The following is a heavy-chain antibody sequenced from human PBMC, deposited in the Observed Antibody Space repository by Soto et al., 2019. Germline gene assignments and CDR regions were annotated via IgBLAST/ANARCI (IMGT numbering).Heavy chain of an antibody. CDR3: ARKVGNNWNDPKPDNWFDP. D-gene: IGHD1-20*01. V-gene: IGHV1-8*01. CDR1: GYTFTSYD. CDR2: MNPNSGNT. J-gene: IGHJ5*02. Sequence: ALVKVSCKASGYTFTSYDINWVRQATGQGLEWMGWMNPNSGNTGYAQKFQGRVTMTRNTSISTAYMELSSLRSEDTAVYYCARKVGNNWNDPKPDNWFDPWGQGTLVTVSS.